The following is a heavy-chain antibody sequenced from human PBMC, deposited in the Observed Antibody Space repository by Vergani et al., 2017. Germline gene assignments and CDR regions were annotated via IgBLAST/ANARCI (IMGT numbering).Heavy chain of an antibody. Sequence: QVQLVQSGAEVKKPGASVKVSCKASGYTFTSYGISWVRQAAGQGLEWMGWISAYNGNTNYAQKLQGRVTMTTDTSTSTAYMELRSLRSDDTAVYYCARLGPPTYYDFWSGSSSGDYWGQGTLVTVSS. D-gene: IGHD3-3*01. V-gene: IGHV1-18*01. CDR3: ARLGPPTYYDFWSGSSSGDY. CDR1: GYTFTSYG. CDR2: ISAYNGNT. J-gene: IGHJ4*02.